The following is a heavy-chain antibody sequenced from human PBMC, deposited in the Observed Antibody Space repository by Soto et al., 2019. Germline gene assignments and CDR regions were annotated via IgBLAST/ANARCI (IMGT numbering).Heavy chain of an antibody. J-gene: IGHJ4*02. Sequence: GGSLRLSCAASGFTFNTYAMHWVRQAPGKGLEWVALISYDGSNKYYADSVKGRFTISRDNSKNTLYLQMNSLRADDTAIYYCARDRSMIVVGPGYWGQGTLVTVSS. D-gene: IGHD3-22*01. CDR3: ARDRSMIVVGPGY. V-gene: IGHV3-30-3*01. CDR1: GFTFNTYA. CDR2: ISYDGSNK.